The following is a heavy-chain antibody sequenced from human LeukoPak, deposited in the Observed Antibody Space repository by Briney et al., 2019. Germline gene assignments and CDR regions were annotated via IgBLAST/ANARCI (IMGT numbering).Heavy chain of an antibody. D-gene: IGHD5-12*01. J-gene: IGHJ4*02. CDR2: ISSSGTTI. Sequence: GGSLRLSCAASGFPFSDYYMSWIRQAPGKGLEWLSYISSSGTTIYSADSVKGRFTFSRDNANNSVYLQMNSLRAEDTAVYYCAKDGAWLRFDDWGQGILVTVSS. V-gene: IGHV3-11*01. CDR3: AKDGAWLRFDD. CDR1: GFPFSDYY.